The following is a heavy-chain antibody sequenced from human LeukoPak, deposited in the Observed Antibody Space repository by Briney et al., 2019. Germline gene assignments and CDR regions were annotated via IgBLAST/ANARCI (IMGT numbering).Heavy chain of an antibody. V-gene: IGHV3-74*01. D-gene: IGHD2-8*01. Sequence: PGGSLRLSCAASGFPISDYWMHWVRQVPGKGLVWVSGIRGHGSSSTYADSVKGRFTISRDSAKNTLYVQMNSLRAEDTAVYYCARTAPYCSNDCYVDYWGQGTLVTV. CDR2: IRGHGSSS. CDR3: ARTAPYCSNDCYVDY. CDR1: GFPISDYW. J-gene: IGHJ4*02.